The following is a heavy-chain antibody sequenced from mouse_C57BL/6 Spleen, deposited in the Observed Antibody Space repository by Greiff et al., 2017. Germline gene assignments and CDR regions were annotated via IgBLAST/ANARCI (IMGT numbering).Heavy chain of an antibody. Sequence: QVQLQQPGTELVKPGASVKLSCKASGYTFTSSWMHWVKQRPGQGLEWMGNINPSNGGTNYNDKFKSKGTLTVYNSPITPYLQLSALTSEYSSVYYCARRSGSSLYYYAMDYWGQGTSVTVSS. CDR2: INPSNGGT. CDR3: ARRSGSSLYYYAMDY. D-gene: IGHD1-1*01. V-gene: IGHV1-53*01. CDR1: GYTFTSSW. J-gene: IGHJ4*01.